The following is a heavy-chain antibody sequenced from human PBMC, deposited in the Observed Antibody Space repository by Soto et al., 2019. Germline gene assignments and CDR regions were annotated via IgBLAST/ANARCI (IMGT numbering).Heavy chain of an antibody. CDR1: GFSLSTIGVG. J-gene: IGHJ2*01. CDR3: ARRGVWYFDL. Sequence: QITLKESGPTLVKPTQTLTLTCTFSGFSLSTIGVGVGWIRQPPGKALEWLAVIYWDDDKRYSPSLKSRLTFSKDTSKNQVVLTVTNMDPVDTATYYCARRGVWYFDLWGRGTLVTVSS. D-gene: IGHD3-16*01. V-gene: IGHV2-5*02. CDR2: IYWDDDK.